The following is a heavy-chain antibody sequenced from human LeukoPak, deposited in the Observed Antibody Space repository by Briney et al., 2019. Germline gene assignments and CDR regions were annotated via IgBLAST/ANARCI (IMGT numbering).Heavy chain of an antibody. J-gene: IGHJ6*02. D-gene: IGHD1-1*01. CDR2: INPSGGST. V-gene: IGHV1-46*04. CDR3: ATPSLKLQPSQKYGMDV. CDR1: GYTFTSYY. Sequence: ASVKVSCKASGYTFTSYYMHWVRQAPGQGLEWMGIINPSGGSTSYAQKLQGRVTITTDTSTSTVYMELSSLRSEDTAVYYCATPSLKLQPSQKYGMDVWGQGTTVTVSS.